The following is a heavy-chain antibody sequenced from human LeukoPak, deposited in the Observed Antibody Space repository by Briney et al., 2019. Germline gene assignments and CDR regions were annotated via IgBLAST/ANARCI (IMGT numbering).Heavy chain of an antibody. J-gene: IGHJ4*02. CDR3: AREVSYYFDY. CDR2: TIPIFGTA. CDR1: GGTFSSYA. V-gene: IGHV1-69*05. Sequence: SVKVSCKAPGGTFSSYAISWVRQAPGQGLERMGGTIPIFGTANYAQKFQGRVTITTDESTSTACMELSSLRSEDTAVYYCAREVSYYFDYWGQGTLVTVSS.